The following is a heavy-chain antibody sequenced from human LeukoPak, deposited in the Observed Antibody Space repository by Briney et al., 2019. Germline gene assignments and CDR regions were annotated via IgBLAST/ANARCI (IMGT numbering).Heavy chain of an antibody. D-gene: IGHD6-19*01. CDR1: GFTFSNYA. CDR2: ISGSGDRT. Sequence: QPGGSLRLSCVGAGFTFSNYAMTWVRQAPGKGLGWVSGISGSGDRTYYADSVKGRFTISRDNSKNTLYLQMNSLTDDDSAVYYCAKDRIPVAGRQDIWDYWGQGTLVTVSS. J-gene: IGHJ4*02. V-gene: IGHV3-23*01. CDR3: AKDRIPVAGRQDIWDY.